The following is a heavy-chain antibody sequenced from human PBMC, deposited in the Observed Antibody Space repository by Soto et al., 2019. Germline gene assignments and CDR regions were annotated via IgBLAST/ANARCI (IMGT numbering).Heavy chain of an antibody. V-gene: IGHV3-23*01. Sequence: EVQLLESGGGLVQPGGSLRLSCAASGFTFSSYAMRWVRQAPGKGLEWVSAVSGSGGSTYYADSVKGRFTISRDNSKNTLYMQMNSLRAEDTAVYYCARRGPGTYFDYWGQGTLVTVSS. J-gene: IGHJ4*02. CDR2: VSGSGGST. D-gene: IGHD6-13*01. CDR3: ARRGPGTYFDY. CDR1: GFTFSSYA.